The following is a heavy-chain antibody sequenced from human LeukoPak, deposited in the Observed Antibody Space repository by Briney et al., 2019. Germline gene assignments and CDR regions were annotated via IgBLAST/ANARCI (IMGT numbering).Heavy chain of an antibody. J-gene: IGHJ4*02. V-gene: IGHV4-38-2*01. CDR1: GYSISSGYY. CDR2: IYHSGST. CDR3: ARHPSHYDFWSGPPTDY. D-gene: IGHD3-3*01. Sequence: PSETLSLTCAVSGYSISSGYYWGWIRQPPGKGLEWIGSIYHSGSTYYNPSLKSRVTISVDTSKNQFSLKLSSVTAADTPVYYCARHPSHYDFWSGPPTDYWGQGTLVTVSS.